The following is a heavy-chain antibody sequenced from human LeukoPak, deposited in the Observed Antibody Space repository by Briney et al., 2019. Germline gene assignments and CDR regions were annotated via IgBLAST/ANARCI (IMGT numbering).Heavy chain of an antibody. Sequence: PGGSLRLSCAASGFTFSSYAMSWVRQAPGKGLEWVSVIYSGGSTYYADSVKGRFTISRDNSKNTLYLQMNSLRAEDTAVYYCATFGTTVTYDAFDIWGQGTMVTVSS. CDR1: GFTFSSYA. V-gene: IGHV3-53*01. D-gene: IGHD4-17*01. J-gene: IGHJ3*02. CDR3: ATFGTTVTYDAFDI. CDR2: IYSGGST.